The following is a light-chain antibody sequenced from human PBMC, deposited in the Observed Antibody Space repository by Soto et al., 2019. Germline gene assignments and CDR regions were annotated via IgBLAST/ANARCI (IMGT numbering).Light chain of an antibody. J-gene: IGLJ2*01. CDR3: AAWDDSLNGVV. V-gene: IGLV1-44*01. Sequence: QSVLTQPPSASGTPGQRVTISCSGSSSNIGSNTVNWYQQLPGTAPKLLIYSNNQRPSGVPDRFSCSKSGTSASLAISGLQSEDDAADYCAAWDDSLNGVVFGGGTKLTVL. CDR1: SSNIGSNT. CDR2: SNN.